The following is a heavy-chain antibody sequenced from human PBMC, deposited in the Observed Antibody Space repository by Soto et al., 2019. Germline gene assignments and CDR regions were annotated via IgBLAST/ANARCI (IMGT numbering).Heavy chain of an antibody. CDR1: GFGFSIYE. D-gene: IGHD4-17*01. V-gene: IGHV3-48*03. J-gene: IGHJ6*01. CDR3: ARDGYGDPYYYYAMDV. CDR2: ITNSGSTK. Sequence: LRLSCAASGFGFSIYEMIWVRQAPGKGLEWLSYITNSGSTKYYADSVKGRFTIFRDNAKSSLYLQMNSLRAEDTAVYYCARDGYGDPYYYYAMDVWGPGTTVTVSS.